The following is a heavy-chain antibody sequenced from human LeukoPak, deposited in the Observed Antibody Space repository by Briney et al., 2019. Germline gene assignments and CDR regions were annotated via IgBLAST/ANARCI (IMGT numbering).Heavy chain of an antibody. CDR1: GFTLDDYA. Sequence: GRSLTLSCAVSGFTLDDYAMPWVRQAPGRGREGGSGISWNSGSIGYADSVKGRFTISRDNAKNSLYLQMNSLRAEDTALYYCAKGRIYYDFWSGYLSWGQGTLVTVSS. V-gene: IGHV3-9*01. CDR3: AKGRIYYDFWSGYLS. D-gene: IGHD3-3*01. CDR2: ISWNSGSI. J-gene: IGHJ4*02.